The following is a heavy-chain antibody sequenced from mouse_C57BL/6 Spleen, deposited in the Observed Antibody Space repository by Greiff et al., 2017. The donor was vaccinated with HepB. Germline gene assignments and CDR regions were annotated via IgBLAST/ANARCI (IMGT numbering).Heavy chain of an antibody. J-gene: IGHJ4*01. CDR1: GFNIKNTS. CDR3: ASPRGMDY. V-gene: IGHV14-3*01. Sequence: VQLQQSVAELVRPGASVKFSCTASGFNIKNTSMHWVKQRPEQGLEWIGRIDPANGNTKYAPKIQGKATITADTSSNTALLQLSSLTSEDTAIYYCASPRGMDYWGQGTSVTVSS. CDR2: IDPANGNT.